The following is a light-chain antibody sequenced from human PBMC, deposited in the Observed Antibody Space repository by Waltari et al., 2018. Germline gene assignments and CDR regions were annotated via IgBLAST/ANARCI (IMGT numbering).Light chain of an antibody. Sequence: QLVLTQSPSASASLVASVKLTCTLNSGHSSYAIAWHQQQPEKGPRYLVNVHSDGSHSKGDGIPDRFSGSSSGAERYLTISSLQSEDEADYYCQTWGTGIRWVFGGGTKLTVL. J-gene: IGLJ3*02. V-gene: IGLV4-69*01. CDR2: VHSDGSH. CDR3: QTWGTGIRWV. CDR1: SGHSSYA.